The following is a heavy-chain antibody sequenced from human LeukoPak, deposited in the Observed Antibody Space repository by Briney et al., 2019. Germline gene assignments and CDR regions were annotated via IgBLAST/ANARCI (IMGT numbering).Heavy chain of an antibody. CDR3: ARDSTTVTTVDY. CDR2: ISPRGGGT. D-gene: IGHD4-17*01. J-gene: IGHJ4*02. CDR1: GFTFSNYG. Sequence: PGGSLRLSCAASGFTFSNYGMNWVRQAPGKGLVWLSGISPRGGGTYYADSVKGRFTISRDDSKNTLSLQMNSLRAEDTAVYYCARDSTTVTTVDYWGQGTLVTVSS. V-gene: IGHV3-23*01.